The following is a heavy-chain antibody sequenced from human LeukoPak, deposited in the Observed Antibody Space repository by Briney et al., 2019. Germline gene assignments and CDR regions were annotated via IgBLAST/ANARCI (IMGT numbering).Heavy chain of an antibody. Sequence: PSETLSLTCAVYGGSFSGYYWTFLRQRPGKGPEWIGEISHSGSTNYNPSLKSRVTISVDTSRNEFSLRLKSVTAADTAVYYCATFRWGVGFEYWGQGTLVTVSS. V-gene: IGHV4-34*01. J-gene: IGHJ4*02. CDR1: GGSFSGYY. CDR3: ATFRWGVGFEY. D-gene: IGHD3-16*01. CDR2: ISHSGST.